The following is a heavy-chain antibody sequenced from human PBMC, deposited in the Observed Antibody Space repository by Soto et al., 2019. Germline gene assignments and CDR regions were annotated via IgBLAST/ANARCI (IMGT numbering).Heavy chain of an antibody. CDR2: IKHDGNEK. D-gene: IGHD3-22*01. CDR1: GFMFGTYW. J-gene: IGHJ6*02. V-gene: IGHV3-7*01. CDR3: VRATLSWGHYYFRGLDV. Sequence: GGSLRLSCAATGFMFGTYWMSWARQAPGKGLEWVANIKHDGNEKYYADSVKGRFTVSRDNVKNFLHLQMSSLRGDDTGVYFCVRATLSWGHYYFRGLDVWGQGTTVTVSS.